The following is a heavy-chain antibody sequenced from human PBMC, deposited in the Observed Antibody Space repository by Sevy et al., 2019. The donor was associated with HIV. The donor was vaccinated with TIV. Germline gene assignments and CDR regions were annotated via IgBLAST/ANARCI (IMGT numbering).Heavy chain of an antibody. CDR3: AKVGYSSSWYTGIDY. Sequence: GGSLRLSCAASGFTFSSYGMHWVRQAPGKGLEWVAFIRYDGSNKYYADSVKGRFTISRDNSKNTLYLQMNSLRAKDTAVYYCAKVGYSSSWYTGIDYWGQGTLVTVSS. J-gene: IGHJ4*02. D-gene: IGHD6-13*01. V-gene: IGHV3-30*02. CDR2: IRYDGSNK. CDR1: GFTFSSYG.